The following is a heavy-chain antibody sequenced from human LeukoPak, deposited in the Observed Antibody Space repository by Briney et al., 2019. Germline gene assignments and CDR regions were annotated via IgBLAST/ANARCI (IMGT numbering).Heavy chain of an antibody. CDR1: GGTFSSYA. J-gene: IGHJ4*02. CDR2: IIPIFGTA. CDR3: ARGGQIVWFGEFYFDY. D-gene: IGHD3-10*01. Sequence: GASVKVSCKAPGGTFSSYAISWVRQAPGQGLEWMGGIIPIFGTANYAQKFQGRVTITADESTSTAYMELSSLRSEDTAVYYCARGGQIVWFGEFYFDYWGQGTLVTVSS. V-gene: IGHV1-69*13.